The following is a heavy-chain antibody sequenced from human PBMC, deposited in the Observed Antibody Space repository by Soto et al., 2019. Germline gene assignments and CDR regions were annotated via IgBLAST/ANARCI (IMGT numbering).Heavy chain of an antibody. D-gene: IGHD4-17*01. CDR1: RFSFSSYG. CDR3: GRAAERTTVTRGGMDV. CDR2: IWYDGGNR. J-gene: IGHJ6*02. V-gene: IGHV3-33*01. Sequence: QVQLVESGGGVVQPGASLRLSCRASRFSFSSYGMHWVRQAPGKGLEWVAVIWYDGGNRYYADSVKGRFTISRDNFENMVYLQMNSLRADDTAVDYCGRAAERTTVTRGGMDVWGQGTTVTVSS.